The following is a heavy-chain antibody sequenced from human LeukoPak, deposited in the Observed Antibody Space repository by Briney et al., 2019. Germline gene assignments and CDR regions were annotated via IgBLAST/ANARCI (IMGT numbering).Heavy chain of an antibody. CDR3: AKDTPLFYHYYGIDV. CDR1: GLNLDAYA. J-gene: IGHJ6*02. CDR2: ISGDGTIT. Sequence: GGSLRLSCAASGLNLDAYAMHWVRQAPGKGLEWVSLISGDGTITYYADSVKGRFIISRDNSKNSLFLEMNSLRSEDTALYYCAKDTPLFYHYYGIDVWGQGTTVTVSS. V-gene: IGHV3-43*02.